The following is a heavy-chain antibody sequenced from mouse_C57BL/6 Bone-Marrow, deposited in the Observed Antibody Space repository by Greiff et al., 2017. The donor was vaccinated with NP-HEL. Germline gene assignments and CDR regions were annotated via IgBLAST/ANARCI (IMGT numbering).Heavy chain of an antibody. J-gene: IGHJ1*03. V-gene: IGHV1-64*01. CDR3: ARGNYSNYEDFDV. CDR1: GYTFTSYW. D-gene: IGHD2-5*01. Sequence: QVQLQQPGAELVKPGASVKLSCKASGYTFTSYWMHWVKQRPEQGLEWIGMIHPNSGSTNYNEKFKSKATLTVDKSSSTAYMQLSRLTSEDSAVYYCARGNYSNYEDFDVWGTGTTVTVSS. CDR2: IHPNSGST.